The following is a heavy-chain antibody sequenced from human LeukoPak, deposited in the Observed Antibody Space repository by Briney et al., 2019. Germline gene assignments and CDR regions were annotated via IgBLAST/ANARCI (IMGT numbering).Heavy chain of an antibody. CDR2: IFASGST. J-gene: IGHJ3*02. V-gene: IGHV4-4*07. Sequence: SETLSLTCTVSGGSISSYAWSWIRQPAGKGLEWIGRIFASGSTKYNPSLTSRVTMSVETSKKQFSLQLSCVTAAATAVYYCAREGSAFDIWGQGTMVTVSS. CDR3: AREGSAFDI. CDR1: GGSISSYA.